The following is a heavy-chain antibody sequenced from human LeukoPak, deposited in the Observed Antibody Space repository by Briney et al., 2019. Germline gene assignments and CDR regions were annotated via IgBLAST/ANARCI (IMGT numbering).Heavy chain of an antibody. V-gene: IGHV3-21*01. D-gene: IGHD6-13*01. CDR2: ISSSSSYI. J-gene: IGHJ3*02. CDR3: ARDLGSRIAAVGFRGAFDI. Sequence: GGSLRLSCAASGFTFSSYSMNWVRQAPGKGLEWVSSISSSSSYIYYADSVKGRFTISRDNAKNSLYLQMNSLRAEDTAVYYCARDLGSRIAAVGFRGAFDIWGQGTMVTVSS. CDR1: GFTFSSYS.